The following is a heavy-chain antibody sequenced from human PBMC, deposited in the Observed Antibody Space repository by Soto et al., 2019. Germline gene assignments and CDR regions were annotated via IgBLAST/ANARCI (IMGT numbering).Heavy chain of an antibody. CDR1: GFTFGSYA. Sequence: PWGSLRLSCAASGFTFGSYAIICFRHSPGKGLEWVSAISGSGGSTYYADSVKGRFTISRDNSKNTLYLQMNSLRAEDTAVYYCAKGDDYGDFYFDYWGQGTLVTVSS. V-gene: IGHV3-23*01. CDR2: ISGSGGST. D-gene: IGHD4-17*01. J-gene: IGHJ4*02. CDR3: AKGDDYGDFYFDY.